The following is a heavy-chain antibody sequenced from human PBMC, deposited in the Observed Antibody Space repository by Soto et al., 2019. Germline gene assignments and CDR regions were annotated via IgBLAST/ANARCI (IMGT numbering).Heavy chain of an antibody. V-gene: IGHV4-34*01. Sequence: QVQLQQWGAGLLKPSETLSLTCAVYGGSFSGYYWSWIRQPPGKGLEWIGEIKHSGSTNYNPSLKSRVTISVDTSKNQFSLKLSSVTAADTAVYYCARTDGYNSETFGYWGQGTLVTVSS. CDR3: ARTDGYNSETFGY. D-gene: IGHD5-12*01. J-gene: IGHJ4*02. CDR2: IKHSGST. CDR1: GGSFSGYY.